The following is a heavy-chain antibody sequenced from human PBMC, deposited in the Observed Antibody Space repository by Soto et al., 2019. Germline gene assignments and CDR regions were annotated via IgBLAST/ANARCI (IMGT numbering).Heavy chain of an antibody. CDR3: ARGVRITIFGVVIDYGMVV. CDR1: GYTFTIYY. CDR2: INPSGGST. D-gene: IGHD3-3*01. J-gene: IGHJ6*02. V-gene: IGHV1-46*01. Sequence: ASVKVSCKASGYTFTIYYMHWVRQAPGQGLEWMGIINPSGGSTSYAQKFQGRVTMTRDTSTSTVYMELSSLRSEDTAVYYCARGVRITIFGVVIDYGMVVWGQGTTVTVSS.